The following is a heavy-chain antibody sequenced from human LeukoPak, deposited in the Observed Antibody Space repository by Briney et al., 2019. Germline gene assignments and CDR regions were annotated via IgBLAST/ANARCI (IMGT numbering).Heavy chain of an antibody. D-gene: IGHD3-10*01. J-gene: IGHJ4*02. V-gene: IGHV1-69*13. CDR3: ATDNLNGSGRENNY. Sequence: GASVRVSCKASGGTFSSYAISWVRQAPGQGLEWMGGIIPIFGTANYAQKFQGRVTITADESTSTAYMELSSLRSEDTAVYYCATDNLNGSGRENNYWGQGTLVTVSS. CDR2: IIPIFGTA. CDR1: GGTFSSYA.